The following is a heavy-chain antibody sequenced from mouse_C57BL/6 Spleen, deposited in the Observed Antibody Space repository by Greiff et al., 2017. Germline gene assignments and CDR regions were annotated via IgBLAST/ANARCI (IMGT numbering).Heavy chain of an antibody. CDR1: GYTFTSYW. D-gene: IGHD2-12*01. V-gene: IGHV1-52*01. CDR3: TYDEGAMDY. CDR2: IDPSDSET. Sequence: QVQLQQPGAELVRPGSSVKLSCKASGYTFTSYWMHWVKQRPIQGLELIGNIDPSDSETHYNQKFKDKATVTVDKSASTAYMQLSSLASEDSAVYYCTYDEGAMDYWGQGTSVTVSS. J-gene: IGHJ4*01.